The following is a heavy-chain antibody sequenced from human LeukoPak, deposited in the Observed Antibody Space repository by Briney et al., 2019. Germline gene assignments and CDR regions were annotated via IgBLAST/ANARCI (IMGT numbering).Heavy chain of an antibody. D-gene: IGHD2-2*01. CDR1: RGSISRYY. V-gene: IGHV4-59*01. Sequence: SETMSPTCNVYRGSISRYYWSWVRPPPGKGLEWIGYIYYSGSTNYNPSLKSRVTISVDTSKNQFSLKLSSVTAADTAVYYCARPYCSSTSCYVGGWYFDLWGRGTLVTVSS. J-gene: IGHJ2*01. CDR2: IYYSGST. CDR3: ARPYCSSTSCYVGGWYFDL.